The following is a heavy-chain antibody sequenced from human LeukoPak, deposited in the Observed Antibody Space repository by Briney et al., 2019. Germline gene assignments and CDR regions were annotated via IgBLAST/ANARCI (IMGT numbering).Heavy chain of an antibody. CDR3: ARASRGDYVWGSFSQQQYFQH. V-gene: IGHV4-39*07. Sequence: SETLSLTCTVSGDSISSSSYYWVWIRQPPGKGLEWIGSIYYSVSTYYNASLKSRVTISVDMSKNQFSLKLSSVTAADTAVYYCARASRGDYVWGSFSQQQYFQHWGQGTLVTVS. J-gene: IGHJ1*01. D-gene: IGHD3-16*01. CDR1: GDSISSSSYY. CDR2: IYYSVST.